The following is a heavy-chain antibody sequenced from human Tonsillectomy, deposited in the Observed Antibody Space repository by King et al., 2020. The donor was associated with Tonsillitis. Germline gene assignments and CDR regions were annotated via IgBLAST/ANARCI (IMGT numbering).Heavy chain of an antibody. CDR2: ISSNGGST. D-gene: IGHD3-10*01. CDR3: ATIGYYGSGSYYADY. J-gene: IGHJ4*02. CDR1: GFTFSSYA. V-gene: IGHV3-64*01. Sequence: VQLVESGGGLVQPGGSLRLSCAASGFTFSSYAMHWVRQAPGKGLEYVSAISSNGGSTFYANSVKGRFTISRDNSRNTLNLQMGSLRAEDMAVYYCATIGYYGSGSYYADYWGQGTLVTVSS.